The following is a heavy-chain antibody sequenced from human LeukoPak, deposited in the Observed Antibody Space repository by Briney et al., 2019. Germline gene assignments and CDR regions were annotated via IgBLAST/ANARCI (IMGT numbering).Heavy chain of an antibody. CDR1: GFTFSSYG. V-gene: IGHV3-30*18. Sequence: GGSLRLSCAASGFTFSSYGMHWVRQAPGKGLEWVAVISDDGSNKYYADSVKGRFTISRDNSKNTLYLQMNSLRAEDTAVYYCAKPFFGDTAMVTDAFDIWGQGTMVTVSS. CDR3: AKPFFGDTAMVTDAFDI. D-gene: IGHD5-18*01. J-gene: IGHJ3*02. CDR2: ISDDGSNK.